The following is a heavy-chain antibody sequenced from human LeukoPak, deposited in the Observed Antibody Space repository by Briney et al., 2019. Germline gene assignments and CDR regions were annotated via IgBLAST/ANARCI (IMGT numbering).Heavy chain of an antibody. Sequence: PSETLSLTCTASGGSISSYYWSWIRQPPGKGLEWIGYIYYSGSTNYNPSLKSRVTILVDTSKNQFSLKLSSVTAADTAVYYCARESPASAGAAAFDYWGQGTLVTVSS. D-gene: IGHD6-13*01. CDR1: GGSISSYY. V-gene: IGHV4-59*12. CDR2: IYYSGST. CDR3: ARESPASAGAAAFDY. J-gene: IGHJ4*02.